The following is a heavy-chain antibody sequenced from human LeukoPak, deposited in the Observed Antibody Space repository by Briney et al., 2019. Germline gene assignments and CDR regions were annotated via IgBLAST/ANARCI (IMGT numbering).Heavy chain of an antibody. V-gene: IGHV3-30-3*02. CDR1: GFTFSSYA. CDR2: ISYDGSNK. D-gene: IGHD3-22*01. CDR3: AKSIVVEADYFDY. Sequence: GGSLRLSCAASGFTFSSYAMHWVRQAPGKGLEWVAVISYDGSNKYYADSVKGRFTISRDNSKNTLYLQMNSLRAEDTAVYYCAKSIVVEADYFDYWGQGTLVTVSS. J-gene: IGHJ4*02.